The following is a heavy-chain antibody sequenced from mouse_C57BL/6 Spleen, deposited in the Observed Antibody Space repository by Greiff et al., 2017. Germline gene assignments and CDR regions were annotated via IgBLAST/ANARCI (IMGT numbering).Heavy chain of an antibody. D-gene: IGHD2-12*01. Sequence: QVQLQQSGPELVKPGASVKISCKASGYAFSSSWMNWVKQRPGKGLEWIGRIYPGDGDTNYNGKFKGKATLTADKSSSTAYMQLSRLTSEDSAVYFCASLRRGFAYWGQGTLVTVSA. CDR3: ASLRRGFAY. V-gene: IGHV1-82*01. CDR1: GYAFSSSW. J-gene: IGHJ3*01. CDR2: IYPGDGDT.